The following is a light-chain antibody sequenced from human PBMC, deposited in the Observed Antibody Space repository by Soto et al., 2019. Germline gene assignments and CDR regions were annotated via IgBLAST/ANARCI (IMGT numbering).Light chain of an antibody. CDR3: SAYAGSINFYV. J-gene: IGLJ1*01. CDR2: DVS. Sequence: QSALTQPPSASGSPGQSVTISCTGTSSDVGGYNYVSWYQQFPGKAPKLMIYDVSERPSGVPDRFSGSKSGNTASLTVSGLQAEYEAYYYGSAYAGSINFYVFGTGTKLTVL. CDR1: SSDVGGYNY. V-gene: IGLV2-8*01.